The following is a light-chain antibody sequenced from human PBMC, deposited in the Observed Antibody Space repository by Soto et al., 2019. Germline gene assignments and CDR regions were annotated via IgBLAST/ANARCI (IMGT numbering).Light chain of an antibody. J-gene: IGLJ3*02. CDR3: QSYDSSLSGSV. CDR1: SSNIGAGYD. V-gene: IGLV1-40*01. CDR2: GNS. Sequence: QSVLTQPPSVSGAPGQRVTISCTGSSSNIGAGYDVHWYQQLPGTAPKRLIYGNSNRPSGVPDRFSSSKSGTSASLAITGLQAEDEADYYCQSYDSSLSGSVFGGGTKLTVL.